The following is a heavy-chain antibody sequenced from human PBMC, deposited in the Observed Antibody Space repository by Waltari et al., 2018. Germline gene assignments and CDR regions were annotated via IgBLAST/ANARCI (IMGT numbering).Heavy chain of an antibody. CDR2: INPNSVGT. CDR1: GYTFTGYY. CDR3: ASSYDSSVYFWFDP. D-gene: IGHD3-22*01. Sequence: QVQLVQSGAEVKKPGASVKVSCKASGYTFTGYYMQWVRQAPGQGLEWMVWINPNSVGTNYAQKFQGRVTMTRDTSISTAYMELSRLRSDDTAVYYCASSYDSSVYFWFDPWGQGTLVTVSS. V-gene: IGHV1-2*02. J-gene: IGHJ5*02.